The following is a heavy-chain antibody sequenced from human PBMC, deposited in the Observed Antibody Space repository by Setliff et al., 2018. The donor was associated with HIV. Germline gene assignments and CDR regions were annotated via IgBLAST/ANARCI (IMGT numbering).Heavy chain of an antibody. CDR3: ARRFDNSGTFPDKNWFDP. J-gene: IGHJ5*02. CDR2: VQTSGST. Sequence: TLSLTCTVSGDSLNNDNHRWAWIRQPAGRGLEWIGHVQTSGSTKYNASLTGRVSFSIDTSTNQFSLKLTSVTAADTAIYYCARRFDNSGTFPDKNWFDPWGQGRLVTVSS. V-gene: IGHV4-61*09. CDR1: GDSLNNDNHR. D-gene: IGHD3-10*01.